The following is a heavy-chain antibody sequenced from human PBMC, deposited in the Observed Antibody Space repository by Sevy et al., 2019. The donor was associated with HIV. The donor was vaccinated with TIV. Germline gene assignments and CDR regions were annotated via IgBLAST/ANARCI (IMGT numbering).Heavy chain of an antibody. Sequence: GGSLGLSCAASGFSFSIYWMSWVRQAPGKGLEWVATMKQDGSEEDYVDSVKGRFTISRDNAKNSLFLQMNSLSAEDMAVYYCVREGLGGYSYSLDYWGHGTLVTVSS. CDR1: GFSFSIYW. CDR2: MKQDGSEE. D-gene: IGHD5-18*01. J-gene: IGHJ4*01. V-gene: IGHV3-7*01. CDR3: VREGLGGYSYSLDY.